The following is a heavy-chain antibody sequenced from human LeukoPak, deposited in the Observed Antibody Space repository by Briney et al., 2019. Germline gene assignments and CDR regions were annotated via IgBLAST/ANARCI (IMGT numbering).Heavy chain of an antibody. Sequence: ASVKVSCKASGYTFTSYDINWVRQATGQGLEWMGWMNPNSGNTGYAQKFQGRVTMTRNTSISTAYMELSSLRSEDTAVYYCARGVLPRGWLQGRGFDYWGQGTQVTVSS. CDR2: MNPNSGNT. CDR3: ARGVLPRGWLQGRGFDY. D-gene: IGHD5-12*01. V-gene: IGHV1-8*01. CDR1: GYTFTSYD. J-gene: IGHJ4*02.